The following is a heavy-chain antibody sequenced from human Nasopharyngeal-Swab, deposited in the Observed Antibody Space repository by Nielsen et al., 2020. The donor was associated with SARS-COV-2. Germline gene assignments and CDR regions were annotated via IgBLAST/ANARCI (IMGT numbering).Heavy chain of an antibody. Sequence: WIRQPPGKGLEWIGYIYYSGSTYYHPSLKSRVTISVDTSKNQFSLKLSSVTAANTAVYYCARVFWGYCSSTSCSNYYYYYYMDVWGKGTTVTVSS. J-gene: IGHJ6*03. CDR2: IYYSGST. V-gene: IGHV4-31*02. CDR3: ARVFWGYCSSTSCSNYYYYYYMDV. D-gene: IGHD2-2*01.